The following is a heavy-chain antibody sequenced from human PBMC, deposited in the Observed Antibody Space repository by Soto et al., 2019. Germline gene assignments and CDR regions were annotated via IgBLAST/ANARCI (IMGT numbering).Heavy chain of an antibody. CDR2: IYYSGST. CDR3: ARGNYYDSSGLDF. V-gene: IGHV4-31*03. CDR1: GGSISSGGYY. Sequence: SETLSLTCTVSGGSISSGGYYWSWIRQHPGEGLEWIGYIYYSGSTYYNPSLKSRVTISVDTSKNQFSLKLSSVTAADTAVYYCARGNYYDSSGLDFWGQGTLVTVSS. J-gene: IGHJ4*02. D-gene: IGHD3-22*01.